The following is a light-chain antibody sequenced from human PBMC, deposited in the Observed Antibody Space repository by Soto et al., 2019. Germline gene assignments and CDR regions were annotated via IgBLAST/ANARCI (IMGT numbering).Light chain of an antibody. Sequence: IQMTQSPSSLSASVGDRVTITCQASQDISNYLAWYQQKPGKVPKLLIYAASTLQSGVPSRFSGSGSGTDFTLTISSLQPEDVATYYCQKYNIAPWTFGQGTKVEIK. CDR3: QKYNIAPWT. CDR2: AAS. CDR1: QDISNY. J-gene: IGKJ1*01. V-gene: IGKV1-27*01.